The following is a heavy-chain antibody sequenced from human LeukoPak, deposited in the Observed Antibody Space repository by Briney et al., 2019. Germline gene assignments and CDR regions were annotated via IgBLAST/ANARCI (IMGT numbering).Heavy chain of an antibody. CDR2: IYYSGST. J-gene: IGHJ5*02. D-gene: IGHD3-10*01. Sequence: PSETLSLTCTVSGGSISSYYWSWIRQPPGKGLEWIGYIYYSGSTNYNPSLKSRVTISVDTSKNQFSLKLSSVTAADTAVYYCVGSGDLIWFDPWGQGTLVTVSS. CDR1: GGSISSYY. CDR3: VGSGDLIWFDP. V-gene: IGHV4-59*08.